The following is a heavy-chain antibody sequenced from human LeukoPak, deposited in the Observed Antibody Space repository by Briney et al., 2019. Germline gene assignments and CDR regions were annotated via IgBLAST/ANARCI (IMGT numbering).Heavy chain of an antibody. V-gene: IGHV3-7*01. Sequence: PGGSLRLSCAASGFTFSGYWMSWFRQAPGKGLEWVATIKQDASEKTYVDSVEGRFTSSRDNAKSSLFLQMDSLRAEDTAVYYCARFCMDAVIDYWGQGTLVTVSS. CDR2: IKQDASEK. CDR3: ARFCMDAVIDY. D-gene: IGHD2-2*03. J-gene: IGHJ4*02. CDR1: GFTFSGYW.